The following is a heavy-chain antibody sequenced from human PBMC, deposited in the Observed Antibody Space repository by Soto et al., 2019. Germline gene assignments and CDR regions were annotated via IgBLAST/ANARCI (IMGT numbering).Heavy chain of an antibody. J-gene: IGHJ4*02. Sequence: EVQLLESGGGLVQPGGSLRLSCAASGFTFSSYAMSWVRQAPGKGLEWVSAISGSGGSTYYADFVKGRFTISGDNSKNTLYLQMNSLRAEDTAVYYCAKDLHSSSTPYYFVYWGQGTLVTVSS. D-gene: IGHD6-6*01. CDR2: ISGSGGST. CDR1: GFTFSSYA. CDR3: AKDLHSSSTPYYFVY. V-gene: IGHV3-23*01.